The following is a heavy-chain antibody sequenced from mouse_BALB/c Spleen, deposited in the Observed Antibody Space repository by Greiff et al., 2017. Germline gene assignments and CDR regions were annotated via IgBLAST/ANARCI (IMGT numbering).Heavy chain of an antibody. CDR2: ISSGGST. V-gene: IGHV5-6-5*01. CDR1: GFTFSSYA. D-gene: IGHD1-1*01. Sequence: EVKLVESGGGLVKPGGSLKLSCAASGFTFSSYAMSWVRQTPEKRLEWVASISSGGSTYYPDSVKGRFTISRDNARNILYLQMSSLRSEDTAMYYCARETYYYGSSSWFAYWGQGTLVTVSA. J-gene: IGHJ3*01. CDR3: ARETYYYGSSSWFAY.